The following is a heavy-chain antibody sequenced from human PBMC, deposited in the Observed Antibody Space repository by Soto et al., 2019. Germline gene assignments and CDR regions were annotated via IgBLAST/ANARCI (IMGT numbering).Heavy chain of an antibody. CDR1: GFTFTDHY. Sequence: PGGSLRLSCAASGFTFTDHYMSWVRQAPGKGLEWVSYISGSGSTIYYADSVKGRFTISRDNAKNSLYLQMNSLRAEDTAVYYCARARGYSYGDYYYGMDVWGQGTTVTVSS. V-gene: IGHV3-11*01. J-gene: IGHJ6*02. D-gene: IGHD5-18*01. CDR3: ARARGYSYGDYYYGMDV. CDR2: ISGSGSTI.